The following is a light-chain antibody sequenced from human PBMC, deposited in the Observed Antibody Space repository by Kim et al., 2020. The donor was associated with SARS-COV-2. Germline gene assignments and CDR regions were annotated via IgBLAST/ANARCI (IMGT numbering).Light chain of an antibody. CDR3: AAWDDSLHGWV. V-gene: IGLV1-44*01. Sequence: QSVLTQPPSASGTPGQTVTISCSGSTSNIGSTSVDWFQQVPGTAPKLLIYINDYRPSGVPDRFSGSKSGTSASLAISGLQSEDEADYYCAAWDDSLHGWVFGGGTQLTVL. CDR1: TSNIGSTS. CDR2: IND. J-gene: IGLJ3*02.